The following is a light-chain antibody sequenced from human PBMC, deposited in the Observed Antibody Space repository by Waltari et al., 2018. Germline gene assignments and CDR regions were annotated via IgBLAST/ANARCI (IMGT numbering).Light chain of an antibody. CDR2: ETT. Sequence: QSALTQPASVSASLGQSLTLSCTGTRSAIGLSDPISWYQQHPGKAPKPIIHETTKRPSGVQNRVSGSKSGNTASLTISGLQAEDEADYYCCSFAGRSWLFGGGTKLTVL. V-gene: IGLV2-23*01. CDR3: CSFAGRSWL. CDR1: RSAIGLSDP. J-gene: IGLJ3*02.